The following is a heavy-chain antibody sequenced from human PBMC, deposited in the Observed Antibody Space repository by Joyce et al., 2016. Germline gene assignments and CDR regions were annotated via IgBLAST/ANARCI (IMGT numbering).Heavy chain of an antibody. CDR1: GYTFSTYE. V-gene: IGHV1-8*03. J-gene: IGHJ6*03. D-gene: IGHD1-1*01. CDR3: ARVRLHTTTSGVLIRRYMDV. Sequence: QVQLVQSGAEVKKPGASVRVSCKASGYTFSTYEIYWVRQAPGQGLEGVGWLNPNTGNTAYAKKFRGRVSITGDTSISTAYMDLSSLRSGDTATYFCARVRLHTTTSGVLIRRYMDVWGKGATVTVSS. CDR2: LNPNTGNT.